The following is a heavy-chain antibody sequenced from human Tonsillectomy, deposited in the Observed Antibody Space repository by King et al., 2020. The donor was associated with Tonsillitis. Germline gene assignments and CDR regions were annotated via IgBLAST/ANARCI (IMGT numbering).Heavy chain of an antibody. J-gene: IGHJ5*02. CDR2: ISGSGNNT. D-gene: IGHD4-17*01. CDR3: VKDDYGGFHP. Sequence: DVQLVESGGGLVQPGGSLRLSCAASGFTFSTYAMNWVRQAPGKGLEWVSGISGSGNNTYYAGPVRGRFTISRDNSKNTLYLQMSSLRVEDTAVYFCVKDDYGGFHPWGQGTLVTVSS. V-gene: IGHV3-23*04. CDR1: GFTFSTYA.